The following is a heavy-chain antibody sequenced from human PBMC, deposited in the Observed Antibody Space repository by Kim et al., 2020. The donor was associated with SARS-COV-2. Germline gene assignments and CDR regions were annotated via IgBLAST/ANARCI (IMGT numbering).Heavy chain of an antibody. V-gene: IGHV1-18*01. D-gene: IGHD1-1*01. CDR3: VRDLGAIGTPLGVLY. Sequence: ASVKVSCKASGYTFSDYGFSWVRQAPGQGLEWMAWISAHNGNTNFAQNFLGRVTMTTETSTRTAYMELRSLRSDDTAIYYCVRDLGAIGTPLGVLYWGQGTLVSVSS. CDR2: ISAHNGNT. CDR1: GYTFSDYG. J-gene: IGHJ4*02.